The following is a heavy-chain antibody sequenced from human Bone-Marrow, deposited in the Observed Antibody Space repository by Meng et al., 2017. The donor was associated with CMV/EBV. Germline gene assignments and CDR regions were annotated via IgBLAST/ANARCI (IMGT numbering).Heavy chain of an antibody. CDR1: GFTFTSSA. D-gene: IGHD1-26*01. CDR2: IVVGSGNT. CDR3: ARFEVGVKTFDY. J-gene: IGHJ4*02. V-gene: IGHV1-58*01. Sequence: SVKVSCKASGFTFTSSAVQWVRQARGQRLEWIGWIVVGSGNTNYAQKFQERVTITRDMSTSTAYMELSSLRSEDTAVYYCARFEVGVKTFDYWGQGTLVTGSS.